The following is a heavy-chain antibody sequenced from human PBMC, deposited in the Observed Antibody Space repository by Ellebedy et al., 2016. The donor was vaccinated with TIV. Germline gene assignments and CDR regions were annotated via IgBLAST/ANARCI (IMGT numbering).Heavy chain of an antibody. CDR2: ISSSSSYI. D-gene: IGHD3-10*01. J-gene: IGHJ4*02. CDR3: ARDLIPTSFYGSGVPDGYFDY. CDR1: GFTFSSYS. V-gene: IGHV3-21*01. Sequence: GGSLRLSCAASGFTFSSYSMNWVRQAPGKGLEWVSSISSSSSYIYYADSVKGRFTISRDNAKNSLYLQMNSLRAEDTAVYYWARDLIPTSFYGSGVPDGYFDYWGQGTLVTVSS.